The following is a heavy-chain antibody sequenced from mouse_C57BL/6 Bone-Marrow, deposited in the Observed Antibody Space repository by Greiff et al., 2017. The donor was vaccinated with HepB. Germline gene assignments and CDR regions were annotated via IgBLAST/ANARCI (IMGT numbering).Heavy chain of an antibody. J-gene: IGHJ2*01. CDR1: GYTFTSYG. Sequence: VQLVESGAELARPGASVKLSCKASGYTFTSYGISWVKQRTGQGLEWIGEIYPSSGNTYYNEKFKGKATLTADKSSSTAYMELRSLTSEDSAVYFCARAPIYDGYYFDYWGQGTTLTVSS. D-gene: IGHD2-3*01. CDR3: ARAPIYDGYYFDY. CDR2: IYPSSGNT. V-gene: IGHV1-81*01.